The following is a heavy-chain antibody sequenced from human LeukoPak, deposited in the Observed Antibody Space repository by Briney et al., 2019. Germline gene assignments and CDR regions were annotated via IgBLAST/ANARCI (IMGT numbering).Heavy chain of an antibody. D-gene: IGHD3-10*01. CDR3: ARAGVGYYGSGKKGFDY. V-gene: IGHV1-46*01. CDR1: GYTFTSYY. Sequence: ASVTVSCTASGYTFTSYYMHWVRQAPGQGLEWMGIINPSGGSTSYAQKFQGRVTMTRDMSTSTVYMELSSLRSEDTAVYYCARAGVGYYGSGKKGFDYWGQGTLVTVSS. J-gene: IGHJ4*02. CDR2: INPSGGST.